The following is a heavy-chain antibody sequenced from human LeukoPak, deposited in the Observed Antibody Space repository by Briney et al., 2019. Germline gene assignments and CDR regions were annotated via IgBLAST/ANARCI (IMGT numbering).Heavy chain of an antibody. J-gene: IGHJ5*02. CDR3: AREPPPYLEVLMVYEGNWFDP. D-gene: IGHD2-8*01. Sequence: PSETLSLTCTVSGDSISSSSYFWGWIRQPPGKGLEWIGNIYYSGSTYYNPSLKSRVTISVDTSKNQFSLKLSSVTAADTAVYYCAREPPPYLEVLMVYEGNWFDPWGQGTLVTVSS. CDR1: GDSISSSSYF. V-gene: IGHV4-39*07. CDR2: IYYSGST.